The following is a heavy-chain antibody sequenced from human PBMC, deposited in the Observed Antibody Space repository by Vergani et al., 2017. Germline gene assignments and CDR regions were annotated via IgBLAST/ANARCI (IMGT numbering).Heavy chain of an antibody. CDR3: AKDADDSSGYYPHY. J-gene: IGHJ4*02. D-gene: IGHD3-22*01. CDR2: IRYDGSNK. CDR1: GFTFSSYG. Sequence: QVQLVESGGGVVQPGGSLRLSCAASGFTFSSYGMHWVRQAPGKGLEWVAFIRYDGSNKYYADSVKGRFTIFRDNSKNTLYLQMNSLRAEDTAVYYCAKDADDSSGYYPHYWGQGTLVTVSS. V-gene: IGHV3-30*02.